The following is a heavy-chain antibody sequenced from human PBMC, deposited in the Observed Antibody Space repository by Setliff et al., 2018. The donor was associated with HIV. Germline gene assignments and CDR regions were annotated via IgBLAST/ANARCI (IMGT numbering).Heavy chain of an antibody. V-gene: IGHV4-39*01. CDR1: GGSMSGSSYY. D-gene: IGHD3-16*02. CDR2: LDYSGTT. Sequence: NPSETLSLTCTVSGGSMSGSSYYWGWIRQPPGKGLEWIGSLDYSGTTYYNPSLKSRVTISVDTSKNQFSLRLNSVTAADTAVYYCARHLAEADRYRFSRAHGALKYWGQGALVTVSS. CDR3: ARHLAEADRYRFSRAHGALKY. J-gene: IGHJ4*02.